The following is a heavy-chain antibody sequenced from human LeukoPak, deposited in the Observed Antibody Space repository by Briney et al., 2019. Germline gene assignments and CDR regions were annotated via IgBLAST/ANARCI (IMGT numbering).Heavy chain of an antibody. CDR2: ISGNGAGT. Sequence: GGSLRLSCAASAFTFTRHDMAWVRQPPGKRPEWISSISGNGAGTHYIDSVRGRFIISRDNSKNTVYLQMNSLRAEDTAIYYCAREDSSMVLSLDYWGQGTLVTVSS. D-gene: IGHD5-18*01. V-gene: IGHV3-23*01. CDR3: AREDSSMVLSLDY. CDR1: AFTFTRHD. J-gene: IGHJ4*02.